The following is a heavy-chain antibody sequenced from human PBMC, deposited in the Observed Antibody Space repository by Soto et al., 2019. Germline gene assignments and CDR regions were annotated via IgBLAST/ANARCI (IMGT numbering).Heavy chain of an antibody. CDR3: TTHEEGAPWAGGFDS. CDR1: GFRFRTRA. D-gene: IGHD1-26*01. V-gene: IGHV3-23*01. Sequence: LSCAASGFRFRTRAMSWVRQAPGKGLEWVASIRPGGDSTYYADSVKGRFAVSRDNSNVTLYLKMDSLRVEDTAIYYCTTHEEGAPWAGGFDSWGQGTMFTV. CDR2: IRPGGDST. J-gene: IGHJ5*01.